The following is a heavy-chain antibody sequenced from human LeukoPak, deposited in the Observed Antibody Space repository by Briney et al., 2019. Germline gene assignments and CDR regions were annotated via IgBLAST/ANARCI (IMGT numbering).Heavy chain of an antibody. CDR1: GFTFSDSW. D-gene: IGHD3-16*01. CDR2: MNQDGSEK. J-gene: IGHJ4*02. CDR3: ATYTHWVAGDV. V-gene: IGHV3-7*01. Sequence: RGSLRLSCGASGFTFSDSWMSWVRQAPGKGLEWVANMNQDGSEKAYVDSVKGRFAISRDNARNSLYLQMSSLRAEDTAVYYCATYTHWVAGDVWGQGTLVTVSS.